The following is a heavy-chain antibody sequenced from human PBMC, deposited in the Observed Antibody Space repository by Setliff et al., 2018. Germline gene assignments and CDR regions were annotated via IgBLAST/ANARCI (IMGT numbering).Heavy chain of an antibody. D-gene: IGHD6-19*01. Sequence: SLTCTVSGGSISSYYWSWIRQPAGKGLEWIGHIYIGGSANYSPSLKSRVTMSIDTSKNQFSLKLNSVTAADMAVYYCAREQWLDPPGYYYMDVWAKGTTVTVSS. CDR3: AREQWLDPPGYYYMDV. CDR2: IYIGGSA. J-gene: IGHJ6*03. V-gene: IGHV4-4*07. CDR1: GGSISSYY.